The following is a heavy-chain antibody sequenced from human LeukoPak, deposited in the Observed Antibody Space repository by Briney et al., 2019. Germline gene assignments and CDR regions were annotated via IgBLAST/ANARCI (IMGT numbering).Heavy chain of an antibody. CDR1: GFTFSSYS. CDR3: ARGGVRGVIGDY. J-gene: IGHJ4*02. Sequence: GGSLRLSCAASGFTFSSYSMNWVRQAPGKGLEWVSSISSSSSYIYYADSVKGRFTISRDNAKNSLYLQMNSLRAEDTAVYYCARGGVRGVIGDYWGQGTLVTVSS. V-gene: IGHV3-21*01. D-gene: IGHD3-10*01. CDR2: ISSSSSYI.